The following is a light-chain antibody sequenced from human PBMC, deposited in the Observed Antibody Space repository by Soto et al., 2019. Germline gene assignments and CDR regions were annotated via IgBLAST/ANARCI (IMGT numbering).Light chain of an antibody. V-gene: IGKV1-5*03. CDR2: KAS. Sequence: DFQMTQSPSTLSASVGDRVTITCRASQSIHSWLAWYQLKPGRAPKLLMYKASTLETGVPSRLSGSGSGTEFLLPISRVQPGGFGVNNCQKYTAPPTTLGGGTRSEIK. J-gene: IGKJ4*01. CDR3: QKYTAPPTT. CDR1: QSIHSW.